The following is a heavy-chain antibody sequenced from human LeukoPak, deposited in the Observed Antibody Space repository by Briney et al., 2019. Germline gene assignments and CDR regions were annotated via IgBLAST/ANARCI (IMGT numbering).Heavy chain of an antibody. V-gene: IGHV3-23*01. CDR1: GFTFSSYA. J-gene: IGHJ4*02. CDR2: ISGSGGST. D-gene: IGHD5-12*01. Sequence: PGGSLRLSCAASGFTFSSYAMSWVRQAPGKGLEWVSAISGSGGSTYYAGSVKGRFTISRDNSKNTLYLQMNSLRAEDTAVYYCAKDRGGYSGYDFDYWGKGTLVTVSS. CDR3: AKDRGGYSGYDFDY.